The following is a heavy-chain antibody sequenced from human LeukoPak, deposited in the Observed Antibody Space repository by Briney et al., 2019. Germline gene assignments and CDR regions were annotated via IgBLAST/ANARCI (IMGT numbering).Heavy chain of an antibody. D-gene: IGHD3-3*01. J-gene: IGHJ5*02. V-gene: IGHV2-5*01. Sequence: SGPTLVNPTQTLTLTCTFSGFSLSTSGVGVGWIRQPPGKALEWLALIYWNDDKRYSPSLKSRLTITKDTSKNQVVLTMTNMDPVDTATYYCAHRPVPLFLEWLQANNWFDPWAREPWSPSPQ. CDR2: IYWNDDK. CDR3: AHRPVPLFLEWLQANNWFDP. CDR1: GFSLSTSGVG.